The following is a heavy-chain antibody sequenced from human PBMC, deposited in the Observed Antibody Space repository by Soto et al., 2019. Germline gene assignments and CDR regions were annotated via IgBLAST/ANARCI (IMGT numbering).Heavy chain of an antibody. J-gene: IGHJ6*02. CDR2: IYYSGTT. CDR1: SASISSSSYT. CDR3: ARLHGYCISSSCHGHYAMDV. D-gene: IGHD2-2*01. V-gene: IGHV4-39*01. Sequence: QLQLQESGPGLVKPSETLSLTCTVSSASISSSSYTWGWIRNPPGRGRGWIGGIYYSGTTYYNPSLNSRVTVSVDTSKNQFSLKVTSVTAADTAVYYCARLHGYCISSSCHGHYAMDVWGQGTTVTVSS.